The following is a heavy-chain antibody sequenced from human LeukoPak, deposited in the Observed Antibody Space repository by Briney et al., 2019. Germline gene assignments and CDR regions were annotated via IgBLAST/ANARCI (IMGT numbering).Heavy chain of an antibody. D-gene: IGHD3-22*01. V-gene: IGHV4-39*01. Sequence: SEPLSLTCTVSGASITSTSDYWGWFRQPPGKGLEWIGSIGYSGRTYYNPSLKSRLTMSVDTSKRQFSLKLSSVTPADTAVYFCAGHYYDSSGYRGEYYFDYWGQGTLVTVSS. CDR3: AGHYYDSSGYRGEYYFDY. CDR2: IGYSGRT. CDR1: GASITSTSDY. J-gene: IGHJ4*02.